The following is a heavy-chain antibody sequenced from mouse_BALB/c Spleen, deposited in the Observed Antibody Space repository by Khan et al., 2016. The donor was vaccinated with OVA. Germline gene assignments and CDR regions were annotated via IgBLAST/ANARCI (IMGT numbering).Heavy chain of an antibody. CDR1: GYSITSGYA. Sequence: VQLVESGHGLVKPSQSLSLTCTVTGYSITSGYAWNWIRQFPGNKLEWMGYISYSGVTSYTPSLKSRISITRDTSKNQFFLQLNSVTTEDTATYYCARGNYYGYYFDYWGQGTTLTVSS. J-gene: IGHJ2*01. CDR2: ISYSGVT. V-gene: IGHV3-2*02. D-gene: IGHD1-1*01. CDR3: ARGNYYGYYFDY.